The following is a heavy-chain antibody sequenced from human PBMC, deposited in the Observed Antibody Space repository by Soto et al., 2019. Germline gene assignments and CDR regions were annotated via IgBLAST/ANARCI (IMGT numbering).Heavy chain of an antibody. CDR3: AAGGGSYYHYYYYGMDV. CDR1: GVTFTSSA. CDR2: IVVGSGNT. J-gene: IGHJ6*02. V-gene: IGHV1-58*01. Sequence: GASVKVSCKASGVTFTSSAVQWVRQARGQRLEWIGWIVVGSGNTNYAQKFQERVTITRDMSTSTAYMELSSLRSEDTAVYYCAAGGGSYYHYYYYGMDVWGQGTTVTVSS. D-gene: IGHD1-26*01.